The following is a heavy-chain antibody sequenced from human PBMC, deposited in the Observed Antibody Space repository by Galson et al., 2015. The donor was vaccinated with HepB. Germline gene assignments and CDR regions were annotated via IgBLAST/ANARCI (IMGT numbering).Heavy chain of an antibody. D-gene: IGHD3-3*01. Sequence: SLRLSCAASGFTFSSYAMTWVRQAPGKGLEWVSVISGRGESTFYADSVKGRFTISRDNAKNSLYLQMNSLRAEDTAVYYCARVPSIWSGYYYYFDFWGQGTLVTVSS. CDR2: ISGRGEST. J-gene: IGHJ4*02. V-gene: IGHV3-23*01. CDR3: ARVPSIWSGYYYYFDF. CDR1: GFTFSSYA.